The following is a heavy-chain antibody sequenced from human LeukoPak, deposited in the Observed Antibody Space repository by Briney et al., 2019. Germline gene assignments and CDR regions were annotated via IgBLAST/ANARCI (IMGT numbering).Heavy chain of an antibody. D-gene: IGHD3-3*01. CDR1: GGSISSYY. J-gene: IGHJ5*02. V-gene: IGHV4-4*07. CDR2: IYTSGST. CDR3: ARDDTDFWSGSPNWFDP. Sequence: SETLSLTCTVSGGSISSYYWSWIRQPAGKGLEWIGRIYTSGSTNYNPSLKSRVTMSVDTSKNQFSLKLSSVTAADTAVYYCARDDTDFWSGSPNWFDPWGQGTLVTVSS.